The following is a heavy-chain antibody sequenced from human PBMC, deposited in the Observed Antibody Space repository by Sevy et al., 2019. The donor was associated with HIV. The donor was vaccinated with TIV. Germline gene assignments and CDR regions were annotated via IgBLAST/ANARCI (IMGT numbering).Heavy chain of an antibody. D-gene: IGHD1-1*01. Sequence: GESLKISCKGSGYTFTDYWIVWVRQMPGKGLEWMGIIYPGDSDTTYSPSLQGQVTISAAKSISTTYLQWSSLKASDTAMYYCARGARGTLPSYYYYGMDVWGLGTTVTVSS. CDR3: ARGARGTLPSYYYYGMDV. CDR2: IYPGDSDT. J-gene: IGHJ6*02. V-gene: IGHV5-51*01. CDR1: GYTFTDYW.